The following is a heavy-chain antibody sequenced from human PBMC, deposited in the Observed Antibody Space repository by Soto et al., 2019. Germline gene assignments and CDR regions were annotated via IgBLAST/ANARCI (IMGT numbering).Heavy chain of an antibody. CDR3: ARVRILAGLFGSFDD. CDR2: VYVVDADT. Sequence: GESLKISCEASGYRVTSYWIAWARQMPGNGLEWMGVVYVVDADTKYSPSFDGPVTISADKSLNSAYPHWTSLSASVTSMSYCARVRILAGLFGSFDDWGHGTQVTV. V-gene: IGHV5-51*01. D-gene: IGHD3-3*01. J-gene: IGHJ4*01. CDR1: GYRVTSYW.